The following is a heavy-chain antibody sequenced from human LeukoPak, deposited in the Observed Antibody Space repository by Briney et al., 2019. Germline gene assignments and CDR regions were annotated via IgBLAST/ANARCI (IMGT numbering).Heavy chain of an antibody. CDR1: GYSFTSYW. D-gene: IGHD4-23*01. Sequence: GESLKISCKGSGYSFTSYWISWVRQMPGKGLEWMGAIYPGDSDTRYSPSLDGQVTISADKSVSTTYLQWSSLQASDTAMYYCARPSSLYGGTSEDYWGQGTLVTVSS. CDR2: IYPGDSDT. V-gene: IGHV5-51*01. CDR3: ARPSSLYGGTSEDY. J-gene: IGHJ4*02.